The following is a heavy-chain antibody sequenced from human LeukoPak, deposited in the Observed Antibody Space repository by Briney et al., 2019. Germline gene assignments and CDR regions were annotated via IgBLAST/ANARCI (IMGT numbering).Heavy chain of an antibody. Sequence: PSETLSLTCAVYGGSFSGYYWSWIRQPPGKGLEWIGEINHSGSTNYNPSLKSRVTISVDTSKNQFSLKLSSVTAADTAVYYCATGYTVMVGGVFDYWGQGTLVTVSS. J-gene: IGHJ4*02. V-gene: IGHV4-34*01. CDR1: GGSFSGYY. CDR3: ATGYTVMVGGVFDY. D-gene: IGHD5-18*01. CDR2: INHSGST.